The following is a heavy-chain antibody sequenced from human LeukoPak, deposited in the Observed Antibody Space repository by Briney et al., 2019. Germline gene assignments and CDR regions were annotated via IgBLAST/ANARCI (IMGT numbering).Heavy chain of an antibody. D-gene: IGHD3-16*01. CDR3: GRDGLGQGPFDP. CDR1: VDIVSSNSAA. Sequence: PSQTLSLTCPISVDIVSSNSAAWNWIRQSPSRGLEWLGRTYYRSKWYNDYAGSVKSRITINPDTSKKQFSLQLNSVTPEDTAVYYCGRDGLGQGPFDPWGQGPLVTVSS. CDR2: TYYRSKWYN. J-gene: IGHJ5*02. V-gene: IGHV6-1*01.